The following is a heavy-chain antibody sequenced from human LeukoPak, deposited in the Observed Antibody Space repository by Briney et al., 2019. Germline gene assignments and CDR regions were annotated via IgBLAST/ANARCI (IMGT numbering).Heavy chain of an antibody. V-gene: IGHV3-66*03. Sequence: GSLSLSCAASGFTVSNNYMRWVRQAPGKGLEWVSSIYSRGSTSYVDSVKGRFTISRDNSKNTLFLQMNSLRVEDTAVYYCARDYYGPWGQGTLVTVSS. D-gene: IGHD3-22*01. CDR2: IYSRGST. CDR3: ARDYYGP. CDR1: GFTVSNNY. J-gene: IGHJ5*02.